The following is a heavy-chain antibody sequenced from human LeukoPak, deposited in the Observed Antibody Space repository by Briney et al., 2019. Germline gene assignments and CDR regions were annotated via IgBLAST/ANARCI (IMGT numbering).Heavy chain of an antibody. V-gene: IGHV4-39*01. CDR2: IYYSGST. CDR1: GGSISSSSYY. CDR3: ARHVEHDYDFWSGLRTYYFDY. D-gene: IGHD3-3*01. J-gene: IGHJ4*02. Sequence: SETLSLTCTVSGGSISSSSYYWGWIRQPPGKGLEWIGSIYYSGSTHYNPSLKSRVTISVDTSKNQFSLKLSSVTAADTAVYYCARHVEHDYDFWSGLRTYYFDYWGQGTLVTVSS.